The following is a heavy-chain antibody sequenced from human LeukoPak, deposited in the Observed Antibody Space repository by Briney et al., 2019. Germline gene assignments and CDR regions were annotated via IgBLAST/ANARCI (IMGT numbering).Heavy chain of an antibody. CDR1: GFTFSLYN. J-gene: IGHJ3*02. V-gene: IGHV3-21*01. CDR2: ITSSSSYI. CDR3: ARGLYCGGDCWDAFDI. Sequence: GGSLRLSCAASGFTFSLYNMNWVRQAPGKGLEWVSSITSSSSYIYYADSVKGRFTISRDNAKNSLYLQMDSLRAEDTAVYYCARGLYCGGDCWDAFDIWGQGTMVTVSS. D-gene: IGHD2-21*01.